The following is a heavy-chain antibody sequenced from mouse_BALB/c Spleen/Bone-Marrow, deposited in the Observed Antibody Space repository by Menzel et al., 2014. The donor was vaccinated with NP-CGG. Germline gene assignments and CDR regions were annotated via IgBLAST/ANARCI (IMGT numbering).Heavy chain of an antibody. CDR1: GFTFSSYG. D-gene: IGHD1-1*01. J-gene: IGHJ2*01. Sequence: EVMLVESGGGLVQPGGSLKLSCAASGFTFSSYGMSWVRQTPDKRLELVATINSNGGSTYYPDSVKGRFTISRDNAKNTLYLQMSSLKSEDTAMYYCARDYYGSSFDYWGQGTTLTASS. CDR3: ARDYYGSSFDY. CDR2: INSNGGST. V-gene: IGHV5-6-3*01.